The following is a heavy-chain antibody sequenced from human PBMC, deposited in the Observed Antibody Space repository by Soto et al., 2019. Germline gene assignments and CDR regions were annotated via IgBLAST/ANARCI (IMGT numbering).Heavy chain of an antibody. CDR1: GYTFTSYA. J-gene: IGHJ4*02. D-gene: IGHD4-17*01. V-gene: IGHV1-3*01. CDR2: INAGNGNT. CDR3: VSQRTTVPTQAYFDY. Sequence: ASVKVSCKASGYTFTSYAMHWVRQAPGQRLEWMGWINAGNGNTKYSQKFQGRVTITRDTSASTAYMELSSLRSEDTAVYFCVSQRTTVPTQAYFDYWGPGALVTVSS.